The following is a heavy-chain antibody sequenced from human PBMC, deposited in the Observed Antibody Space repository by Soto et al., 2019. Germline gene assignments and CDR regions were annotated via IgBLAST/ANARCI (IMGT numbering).Heavy chain of an antibody. J-gene: IGHJ5*02. CDR2: IYYSGST. D-gene: IGHD2-21*02. CDR1: GGSISSSSYF. Sequence: QLQLQESGPGLVKPSETLSLTCSVSGGSISSSSYFWGWIRQPPGKGLEWIGSIYYSGSTYYKPSVKSRVTVSVDTSKNQFSLKPSSVTAADTAVYYCARHPSDFWFDPWGQGTLVTVST. CDR3: ARHPSDFWFDP. V-gene: IGHV4-39*01.